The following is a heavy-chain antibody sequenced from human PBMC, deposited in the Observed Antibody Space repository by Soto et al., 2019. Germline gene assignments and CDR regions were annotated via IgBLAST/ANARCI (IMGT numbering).Heavy chain of an antibody. V-gene: IGHV3-74*03. CDR3: AGDLGGSDY. CDR1: GXSLSPYV. Sequence: GSLRLSCAASGXSLSPYVMHWVRQVPGRGLEWVARLSSDGFGAAYADSVKGRFFISRDIARNTLYLQMNSMRDDDTAVYYCAGDLGGSDYWGRGTSVTVSS. J-gene: IGHJ4*02. D-gene: IGHD3-16*01. CDR2: LSSDGFGA.